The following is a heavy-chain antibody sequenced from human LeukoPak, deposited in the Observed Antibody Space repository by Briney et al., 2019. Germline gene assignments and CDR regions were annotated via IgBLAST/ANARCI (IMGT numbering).Heavy chain of an antibody. CDR3: TRASFYGDYSTAFDY. V-gene: IGHV3-23*01. CDR1: GFIFSNYA. D-gene: IGHD4-17*01. J-gene: IGHJ4*02. Sequence: GGSLRLSCAASGFIFSNYAMTWVRQAPGKGLEWVSSSGSTTDYSDSVKGRFTISRDNSKNTLYLQMNSLRADDTAVYYCTRASFYGDYSTAFDYWGQGALVTVSS. CDR2: SGSTT.